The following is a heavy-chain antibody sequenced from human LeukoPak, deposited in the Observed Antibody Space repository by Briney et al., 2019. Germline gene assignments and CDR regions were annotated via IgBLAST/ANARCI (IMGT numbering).Heavy chain of an antibody. Sequence: SETLSLTCAVYGGSFSGYYWSWIRQPPGKGLEWIGEINHSGSTNYNPSLKSRVTISVDTSKNQFSLKLSSVTAADTAVYYCARHGAARLFSMWAFDIWGQGTMVTVSS. V-gene: IGHV4-34*01. CDR3: ARHGAARLFSMWAFDI. CDR1: GGSFSGYY. CDR2: INHSGST. J-gene: IGHJ3*02. D-gene: IGHD6-6*01.